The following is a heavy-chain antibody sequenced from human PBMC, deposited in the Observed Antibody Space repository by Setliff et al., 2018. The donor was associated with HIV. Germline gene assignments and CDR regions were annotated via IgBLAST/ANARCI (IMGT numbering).Heavy chain of an antibody. V-gene: IGHV2-5*02. D-gene: IGHD2-2*01. J-gene: IGHJ4*02. CDR3: AHSLYCSSSNCSGLLFDY. CDR1: GFSLTTSAVG. Sequence: GSGPTLVNPTQTLTLTCAFSGFSLTTSAVGVGWIRQPPGKALEWLALIYWDDDKRYRSSLKSRLTITKDTSKNLVVLTMTNMDPVDTATYYCAHSLYCSSSNCSGLLFDYWGQGTLGTVSS. CDR2: IYWDDDK.